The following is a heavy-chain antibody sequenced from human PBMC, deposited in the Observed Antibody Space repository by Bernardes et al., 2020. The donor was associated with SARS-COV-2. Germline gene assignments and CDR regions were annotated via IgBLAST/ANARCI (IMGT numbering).Heavy chain of an antibody. CDR3: ASGGEEGCFDY. Sequence: GGSLRLSCAASGFTFSSYGMHWVRQAPGKGLEWVAVIWYDGSNKYYADSVKGRFTISRDNSKNTLYLQMNSLRAEDTAVYYCASGGEEGCFDYWGQGTLVTVSS. J-gene: IGHJ4*02. D-gene: IGHD3-16*01. V-gene: IGHV3-33*01. CDR1: GFTFSSYG. CDR2: IWYDGSNK.